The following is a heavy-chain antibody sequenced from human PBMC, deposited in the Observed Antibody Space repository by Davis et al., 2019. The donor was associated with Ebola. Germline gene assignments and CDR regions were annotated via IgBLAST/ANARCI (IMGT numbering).Heavy chain of an antibody. CDR1: GYNFPNYW. Sequence: GESLKISCKGSGYNFPNYWIAWVRQTPGKGLDWMGIIHPGYSDIRYSPSFQGLVTISADKSLNTAYLQWSSLKASDSAMYCCARLWDTALVVPEYWGQGTLVTVSS. D-gene: IGHD5-18*01. J-gene: IGHJ4*02. CDR2: IHPGYSDI. CDR3: ARLWDTALVVPEY. V-gene: IGHV5-51*01.